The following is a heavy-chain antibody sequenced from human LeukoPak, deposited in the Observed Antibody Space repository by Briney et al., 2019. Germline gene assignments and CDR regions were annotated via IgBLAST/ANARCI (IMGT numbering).Heavy chain of an antibody. V-gene: IGHV3-21*01. CDR1: GFTFSSYS. J-gene: IGHJ4*02. Sequence: GGSLRLSCEASGFTFSSYSMTWVRQAPGKGLEWVASISSMSGRYIYYAESLKGRFTISRDNARNSLYLQMNGLSADDTAVYYCARDRMVRGVDWGQGTLVTVSS. D-gene: IGHD3-10*01. CDR3: ARDRMVRGVD. CDR2: ISSMSGRYI.